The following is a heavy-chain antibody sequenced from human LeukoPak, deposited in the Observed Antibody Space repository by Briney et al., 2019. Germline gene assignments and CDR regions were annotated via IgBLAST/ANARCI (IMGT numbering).Heavy chain of an antibody. CDR1: GYTFTSYG. CDR3: ARFGKYDYDYNYAMDV. CDR2: ISAYNGNT. D-gene: IGHD1-14*01. Sequence: ASVKVSCKASGYTFTSYGINWVQQAPGQGLEWMGWISAYNGNTNYAQKLQGRVTMTTDTSTSTAYMELRSLRSDDTAVYYCARFGKYDYDYNYAMDVWGQGTTVTVSS. V-gene: IGHV1-18*01. J-gene: IGHJ6*02.